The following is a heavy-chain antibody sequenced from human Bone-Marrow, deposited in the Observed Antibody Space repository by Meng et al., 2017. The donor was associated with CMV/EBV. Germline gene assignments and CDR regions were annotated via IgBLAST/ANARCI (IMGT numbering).Heavy chain of an antibody. CDR3: ARDEDIATPFD. CDR2: IYYSGST. Sequence: SETLSLTCSVFGGSISSSSYYWGWIRQPPGKGLEWIGSIYYSGSTYYNPSLKSRVTISVDTSKNQFSLRLTSVTAADTAVYFCARDEDIATPFDWGPGKLVNFAS. V-gene: IGHV4-39*07. J-gene: IGHJ4*02. CDR1: GGSISSSSYY. D-gene: IGHD5-12*01.